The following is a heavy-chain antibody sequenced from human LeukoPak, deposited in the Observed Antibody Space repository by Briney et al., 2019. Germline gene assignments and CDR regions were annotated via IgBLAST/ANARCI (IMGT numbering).Heavy chain of an antibody. CDR3: ARGSLIYGSGSYHMGY. J-gene: IGHJ4*02. D-gene: IGHD3-10*01. CDR1: GFTFSSYW. CDR2: INSDGSST. V-gene: IGHV3-74*01. Sequence: PGGSLRLSCAASGFTFSSYWMHWVRQAPGKGLVWVSRINSDGSSTSYADSVKGRFTISRDNAKNTLYLQMNSLRAEDTAVYYCARGSLIYGSGSYHMGYWGQGTLVTVSS.